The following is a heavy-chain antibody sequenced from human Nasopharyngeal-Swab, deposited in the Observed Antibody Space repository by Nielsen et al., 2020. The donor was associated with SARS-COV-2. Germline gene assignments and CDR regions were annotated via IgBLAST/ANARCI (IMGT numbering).Heavy chain of an antibody. Sequence: WVRQAPGQGLEWMGIINPSGGSTSYAQKFQGRVTMTRDTSTSTVYMELSSLRSEDTAVYYCAKDLWFGELSLFYYYYYGMDVWGQGTTVTVSS. CDR3: AKDLWFGELSLFYYYYYGMDV. CDR2: INPSGGST. V-gene: IGHV1-46*01. J-gene: IGHJ6*02. D-gene: IGHD3-10*01.